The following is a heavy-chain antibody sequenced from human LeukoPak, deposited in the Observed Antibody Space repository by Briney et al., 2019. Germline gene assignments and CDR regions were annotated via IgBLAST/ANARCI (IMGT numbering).Heavy chain of an antibody. CDR3: ASPDLWFGELFHYFDY. CDR1: GFTFSSYA. V-gene: IGHV3-23*01. J-gene: IGHJ4*02. D-gene: IGHD3-10*01. CDR2: ISGSGGST. Sequence: PGGSLTLSCAASGFTFSSYATSWVRQAPGKGLEWVSAISGSGGSTYYADSVKGRFTISRDNSKNTLYLQMNSLRAEDTAVYYCASPDLWFGELFHYFDYWGQGTLVTVSS.